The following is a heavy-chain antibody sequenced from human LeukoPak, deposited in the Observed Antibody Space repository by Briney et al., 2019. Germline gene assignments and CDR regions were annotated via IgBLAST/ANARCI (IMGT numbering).Heavy chain of an antibody. J-gene: IGHJ4*02. Sequence: SETLSLTCTVSGGSITSHYWSWIRQPPGKGLEWIGSIHYRGSANYNPSLKSRASISVGTSKTYFSLKLSSVTAADTAVYYCAIFFDSSGYFHYWGQGALVTVSS. CDR2: IHYRGSA. V-gene: IGHV4-59*11. CDR3: AIFFDSSGYFHY. CDR1: GGSITSHY. D-gene: IGHD3-22*01.